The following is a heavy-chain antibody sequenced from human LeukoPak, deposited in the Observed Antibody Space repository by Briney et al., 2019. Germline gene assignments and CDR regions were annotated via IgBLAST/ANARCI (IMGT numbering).Heavy chain of an antibody. J-gene: IGHJ3*02. CDR3: ARDQEAYYYGSGSSLYI. D-gene: IGHD3-10*01. Sequence: GASVKVSCKASGGTFSRYAISWVRQAPGQRLEWMGRIIPIFGTANYAQKFQGRVTVTTDESTSTAYMELSSLRSEDTAVYYCARDQEAYYYGSGSSLYIWGQGTMVTVSS. CDR2: IIPIFGTA. V-gene: IGHV1-69*05. CDR1: GGTFSRYA.